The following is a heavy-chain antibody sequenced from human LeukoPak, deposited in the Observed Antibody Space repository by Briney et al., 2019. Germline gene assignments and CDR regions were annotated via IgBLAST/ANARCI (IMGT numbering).Heavy chain of an antibody. D-gene: IGHD2-2*01. CDR3: AKDAAAAIPYYFDY. J-gene: IGHJ4*02. V-gene: IGHV3-30*18. CDR1: GFTFSSYG. CDR2: ISYDGSNK. Sequence: PGGSLRLSCAASGFTFSSYGMHWVRQAPGKGLEWVAVISYDGSNKYYADSVKGRFTISRDNSKNTLYLQMNSLRAEDTAVYYCAKDAAAAIPYYFDYWGQGTLVTVSS.